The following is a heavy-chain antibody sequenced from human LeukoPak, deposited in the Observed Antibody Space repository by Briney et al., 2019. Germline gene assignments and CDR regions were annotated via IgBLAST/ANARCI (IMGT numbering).Heavy chain of an antibody. D-gene: IGHD3-9*01. J-gene: IGHJ4*02. CDR1: GGSFSGYY. Sequence: SETLSLTCAVYGGSFSGYYWSWIRQPPGKGLEWIGEINHSGSTNYNPSLKSRVTISVDTSKNQFSLKLSSVTAADTAVYSCATRPYYDILTGYRYYFDYWGQGTLVTVSS. V-gene: IGHV4-34*01. CDR2: INHSGST. CDR3: ATRPYYDILTGYRYYFDY.